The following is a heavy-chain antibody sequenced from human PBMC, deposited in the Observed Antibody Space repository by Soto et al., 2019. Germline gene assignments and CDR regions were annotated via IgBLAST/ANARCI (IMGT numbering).Heavy chain of an antibody. J-gene: IGHJ4*02. CDR1: GFTVSTYG. D-gene: IGHD2-8*02. CDR2: ISRDGGTK. Sequence: QVQLVESGGGVVQPGRSLRLSCAASGFTVSTYGMHWVRQAPGKGLEWVAVISRDGGTKYYADSVKGRFTISRDNSRNTLFLEMNSLRSDDMAVYYCTGEVASGYWGQVILVTVSS. CDR3: TGEVASGY. V-gene: IGHV3-30*03.